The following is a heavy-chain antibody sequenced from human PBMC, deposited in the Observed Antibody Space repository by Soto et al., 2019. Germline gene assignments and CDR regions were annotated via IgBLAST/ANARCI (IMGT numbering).Heavy chain of an antibody. D-gene: IGHD2-2*01. CDR3: ARLIGYCSSTSCYLSWFDP. V-gene: IGHV4-59*08. J-gene: IGHJ5*02. Sequence: SETLSLTCTVSGGSISSYYWSWIRQPPGKGLEWIGYIYYSGSTNYNPSLKSRVTISVDTSKNQFSLKLSSVTAADTAVYYCARLIGYCSSTSCYLSWFDPWGQGTLVTVSS. CDR2: IYYSGST. CDR1: GGSISSYY.